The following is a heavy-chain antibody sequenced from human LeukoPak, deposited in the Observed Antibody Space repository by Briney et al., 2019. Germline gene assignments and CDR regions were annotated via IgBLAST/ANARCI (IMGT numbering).Heavy chain of an antibody. CDR1: GGSINSFY. Sequence: SETLSLTCTVSGGSINSFYWSWIRHPPGERREWIGYLIFSGRTNYNTSLKSQVTISVDTSRNQYPLKLNSVTAADTSGYYCARVGWVSRAYPTTDYWGQGTLVTVSS. D-gene: IGHD6-19*01. CDR2: LIFSGRT. J-gene: IGHJ4*02. V-gene: IGHV4-59*01. CDR3: ARVGWVSRAYPTTDY.